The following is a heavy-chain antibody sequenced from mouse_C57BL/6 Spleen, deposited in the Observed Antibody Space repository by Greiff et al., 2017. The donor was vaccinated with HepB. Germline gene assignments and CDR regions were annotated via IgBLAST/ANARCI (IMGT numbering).Heavy chain of an antibody. D-gene: IGHD2-1*01. Sequence: VQLKESGPGLVKPSQSLSLTCSVTGYSITSGYYWNWIRQFPGNKLEWMGYISYDGSNNYNPSLKNRISITHDTSKNQFFLKLNSVTTEDTATYYCAREGIYYGPYYFDYWGQGTTLTVSS. J-gene: IGHJ2*01. CDR2: ISYDGSN. CDR1: GYSITSGYY. CDR3: AREGIYYGPYYFDY. V-gene: IGHV3-6*01.